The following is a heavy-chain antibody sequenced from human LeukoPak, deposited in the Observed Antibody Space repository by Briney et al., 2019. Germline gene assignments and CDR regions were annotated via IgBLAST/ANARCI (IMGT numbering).Heavy chain of an antibody. Sequence: GGSLRLSCAASGFTFSSYAMSWVRQAPGKGLEWVSAISGSGGSTYYADSVKGRFTISRDNSKYTLYLQMNSLRAEDTAVYYCAKDGARVFSSQDVWGQGTLVTVSS. CDR2: ISGSGGST. D-gene: IGHD5-18*01. CDR3: AKDGARVFSSQDV. CDR1: GFTFSSYA. J-gene: IGHJ4*02. V-gene: IGHV3-23*01.